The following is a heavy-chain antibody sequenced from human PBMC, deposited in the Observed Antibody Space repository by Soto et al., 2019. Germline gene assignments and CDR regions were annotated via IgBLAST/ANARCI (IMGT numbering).Heavy chain of an antibody. D-gene: IGHD4-17*01. J-gene: IGHJ4*02. V-gene: IGHV2-70*01. CDR1: GSPHNNRKMC. CDR3: ARSLTTVVSYYFDY. Sequence: TQSVGKACTSRGSPHNNRKMCVSWIRQPPGKALEWLALIDWDDDKYYSTSLKTRLTISKDTSKNQVVLTMTNMDPVDTATYYCARSLTTVVSYYFDYWGQGTLVTVSS. CDR2: IDWDDDK.